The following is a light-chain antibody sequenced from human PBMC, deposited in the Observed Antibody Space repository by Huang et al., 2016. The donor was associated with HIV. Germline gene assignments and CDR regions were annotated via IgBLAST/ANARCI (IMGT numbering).Light chain of an antibody. CDR2: DAS. V-gene: IGKV1-33*01. J-gene: IGKJ4*01. Sequence: DIQMTQSPSSLSASVGDRVTINCQASQDISKYLNWYQQKPGKAPKLLIYDASNLETGVPSRFSGSRSGTDFTFTISSLQPEDIAIYYCQQYDNLPLTFGGGTRVEIK. CDR1: QDISKY. CDR3: QQYDNLPLT.